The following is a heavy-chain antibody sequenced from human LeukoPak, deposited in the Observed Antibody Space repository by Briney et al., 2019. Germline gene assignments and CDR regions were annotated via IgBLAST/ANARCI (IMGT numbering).Heavy chain of an antibody. J-gene: IGHJ6*02. Sequence: SETLSLTCAVSGGSISSYYWSWIRQPPGKGLEWIGYIYYSGSTNYNPSLKSRVTISVDTSKNQFSLKLSSATAADTAVYYCARGDSGYYEGYYYYGMDVWGQGTTVTVSS. D-gene: IGHD5-12*01. CDR1: GGSISSYY. CDR3: ARGDSGYYEGYYYYGMDV. CDR2: IYYSGST. V-gene: IGHV4-59*01.